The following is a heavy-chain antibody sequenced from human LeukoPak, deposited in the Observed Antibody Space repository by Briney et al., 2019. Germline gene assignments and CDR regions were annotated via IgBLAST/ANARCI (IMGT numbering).Heavy chain of an antibody. V-gene: IGHV3-23*01. D-gene: IGHD2-2*02. CDR2: FNGRGGYT. J-gene: IGHJ4*02. CDR1: GFTFNSYF. CDR3: AKGDQRLLYGGAFDS. Sequence: GGTLRLSCEVSGFTFNSYFMSWVRRAPGKGLEWVSSFNGRGGYTFYANSVKGRFTLSSDNSKNTLHLQMISLRAEDTAVYYCAKGDQRLLYGGAFDSWGQGTLVTVSS.